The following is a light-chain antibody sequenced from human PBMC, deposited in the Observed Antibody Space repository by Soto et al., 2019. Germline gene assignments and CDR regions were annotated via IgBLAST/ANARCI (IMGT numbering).Light chain of an antibody. J-gene: IGKJ1*01. CDR3: QHDNSYSEA. CDR2: KAS. Sequence: DIQMTQSPSTLSGSVGDRVTITCRASQTISSWLAWYQQKPGKAPKLLIYKASTLKSGVPARFSGSGSGTEFTLTISSLQAEDFATYYCQHDNSYSEAFGQGTKVDIK. CDR1: QTISSW. V-gene: IGKV1-5*03.